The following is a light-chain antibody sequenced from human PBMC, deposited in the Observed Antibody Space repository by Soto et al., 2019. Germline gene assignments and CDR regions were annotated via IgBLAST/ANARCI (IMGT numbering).Light chain of an antibody. Sequence: DIQMTQSPSSLSASVGDRVTITCQASQDISNYLNWYQQKPGKAPKLLIYDASNLETGVPSRFSGSGSGTDFTFTISSLXXXXXATYYCQQYDNLPYTFGQGTKLEIK. CDR1: QDISNY. CDR3: QQYDNLPYT. CDR2: DAS. V-gene: IGKV1-33*01. J-gene: IGKJ2*01.